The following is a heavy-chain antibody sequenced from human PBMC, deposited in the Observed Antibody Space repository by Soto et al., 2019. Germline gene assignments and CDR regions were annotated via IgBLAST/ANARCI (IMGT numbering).Heavy chain of an antibody. CDR3: AKDRGWELDAFDI. CDR1: GFTFDDYA. J-gene: IGHJ3*02. D-gene: IGHD1-26*01. Sequence: EVQLVESGGGLVQPGRSLRLSCAASGFTFDDYAMHWVRQAPGKGLEWVSGISWNSGSIGYADSVKGRFTISRANAKNSLYLQMNSLRAEDTALYYCAKDRGWELDAFDIWGQGTMVTVSS. CDR2: ISWNSGSI. V-gene: IGHV3-9*01.